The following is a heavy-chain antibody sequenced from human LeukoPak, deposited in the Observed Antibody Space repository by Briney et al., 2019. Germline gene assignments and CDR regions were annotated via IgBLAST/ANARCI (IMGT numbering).Heavy chain of an antibody. Sequence: SETLSLTCAVYGGSFSGYYWSWIRQPPGKGLEWIGEINHSGSTNYNPSLKSRVTIPVDTSKDQFSLKLSSVTAADTAVYYCAREERYCSGGSCYPVDYWGQGTLVTVSS. V-gene: IGHV4-34*01. CDR2: INHSGST. CDR3: AREERYCSGGSCYPVDY. CDR1: GGSFSGYY. D-gene: IGHD2-15*01. J-gene: IGHJ4*02.